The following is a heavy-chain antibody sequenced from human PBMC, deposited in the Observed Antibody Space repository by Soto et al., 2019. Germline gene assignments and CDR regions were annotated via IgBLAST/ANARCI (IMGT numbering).Heavy chain of an antibody. D-gene: IGHD5-18*01. V-gene: IGHV3-15*01. J-gene: IGHJ4*02. Sequence: EVQLVESGGGLVKPGGSLRLSCAASGFSFSNAWMSWVRQAPGKGLEWVGRIKTRTDGATTDYATPVKGRFTISRDDSKDTLFLQMNSLKPEDTAVYYCTTGTAVAIYNFDYWGQGTLVTVSS. CDR1: GFSFSNAW. CDR2: IKTRTDGATT. CDR3: TTGTAVAIYNFDY.